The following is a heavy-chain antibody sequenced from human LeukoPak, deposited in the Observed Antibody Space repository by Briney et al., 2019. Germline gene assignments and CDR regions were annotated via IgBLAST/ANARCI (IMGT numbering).Heavy chain of an antibody. CDR3: ARDITMVPDV. CDR1: GYTFTSNG. CDR2: ISTYSGNT. D-gene: IGHD3-10*01. J-gene: IGHJ6*02. V-gene: IGHV1-18*01. Sequence: GASVKVSCTTSGYTFTSNGISWVRQAPGQGLEWVGWISTYSGNTNYAQKFQGRVTLTTDTSTSTAYMELKSLRSDDTAVYYCARDITMVPDVWGQGTTVTVSS.